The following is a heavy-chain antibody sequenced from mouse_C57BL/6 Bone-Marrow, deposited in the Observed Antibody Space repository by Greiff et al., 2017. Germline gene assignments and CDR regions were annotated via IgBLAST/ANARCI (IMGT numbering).Heavy chain of an antibody. CDR3: TRLIYYYGSSTGDY. CDR1: GFTFSDAW. Sequence: EVQRVESGGGLVQPGGSMKLSCAASGFTFSDAWMDWVRQSPEKGLEWVAEIRNKANNHATYYAESVKGRFTISRDDSKSSVYLQMNSLRAEDTGIYYCTRLIYYYGSSTGDYWGQGTSVTVSS. D-gene: IGHD1-1*01. J-gene: IGHJ4*01. CDR2: IRNKANNHAT. V-gene: IGHV6-6*01.